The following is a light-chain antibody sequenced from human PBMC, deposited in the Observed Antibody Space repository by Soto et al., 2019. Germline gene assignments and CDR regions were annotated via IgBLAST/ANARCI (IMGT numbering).Light chain of an antibody. J-gene: IGKJ5*01. Sequence: EIVITQSPATLSVSPGEGATLSCRASQSLSSSLAWYQQKPGQAPRLLIYDASTRATGIPARFSGSGSGTDFTLTISSLEPEDFSVYYCQQRYNWPITFGQGTRLEIK. CDR3: QQRYNWPIT. CDR1: QSLSSS. CDR2: DAS. V-gene: IGKV3-15*01.